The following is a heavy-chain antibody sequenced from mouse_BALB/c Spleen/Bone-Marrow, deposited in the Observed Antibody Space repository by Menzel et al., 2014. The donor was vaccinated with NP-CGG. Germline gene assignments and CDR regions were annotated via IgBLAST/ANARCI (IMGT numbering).Heavy chain of an antibody. V-gene: IGHV1-54*01. CDR3: ATNWGDY. CDR2: INPGSGGT. Sequence: VQLVESGASLVRPGTSVKVSCKASGYAFTNYLIDWVKQRPGQGLEWIGVINPGSGGTTYNEKFKGRTTLTADKSSNTAYMQLSSLTSDDSAVYFCATNWGDYWGQGTTFTVSS. CDR1: GYAFTNYL. J-gene: IGHJ2*01. D-gene: IGHD4-1*01.